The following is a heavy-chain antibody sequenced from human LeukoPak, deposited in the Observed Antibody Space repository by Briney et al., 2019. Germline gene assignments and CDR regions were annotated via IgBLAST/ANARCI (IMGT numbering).Heavy chain of an antibody. D-gene: IGHD1-26*01. CDR3: ARQVGATRYYFDY. J-gene: IGHJ4*02. Sequence: SQTLSLTCAISGDIVSSNTAAWTWIRQSPSRGLEWLGRTYYRSKWYNDYAVSVKSRITVNPDTSKNQFSLQLNSVTPEDTAVYYCARQVGATRYYFDYWGQGTLVTVSS. CDR2: TYYRSKWYN. CDR1: GDIVSSNTAA. V-gene: IGHV6-1*01.